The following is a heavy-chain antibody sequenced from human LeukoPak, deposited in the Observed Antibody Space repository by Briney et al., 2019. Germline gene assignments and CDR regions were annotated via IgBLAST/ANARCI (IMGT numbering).Heavy chain of an antibody. CDR1: GDSISSSY. V-gene: IGHV4-59*12. Sequence: SETLTLTCTVSGDSISSSYWTWIRQPPGKGLEWIGNIYYSGSTNYNPSLKSRVTISVDTSKNQFSLKLTSVTAADTAVYYCARDLGAGYGDYDRGYWGQGTLVTVSS. CDR2: IYYSGST. J-gene: IGHJ4*02. D-gene: IGHD4-17*01. CDR3: ARDLGAGYGDYDRGY.